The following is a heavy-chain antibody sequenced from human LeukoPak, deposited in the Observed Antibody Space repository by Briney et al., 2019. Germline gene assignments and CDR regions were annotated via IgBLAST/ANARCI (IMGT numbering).Heavy chain of an antibody. Sequence: GRSLRLSCAASGFTFSTYAMHWVRQAPGKGLEWVAVMSYDGNNKYYVDSVKGRFTIPRDNSKNTLYLQMTSLRPEDTAVYYCAREDGDLPDYWGQGTLVTVSS. CDR3: AREDGDLPDY. V-gene: IGHV3-30-3*01. J-gene: IGHJ4*02. CDR2: MSYDGNNK. D-gene: IGHD4-17*01. CDR1: GFTFSTYA.